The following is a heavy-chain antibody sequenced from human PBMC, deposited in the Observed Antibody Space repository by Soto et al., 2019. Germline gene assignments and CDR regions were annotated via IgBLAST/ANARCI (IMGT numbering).Heavy chain of an antibody. J-gene: IGHJ3*02. CDR3: ARAVGYCSGGSCYSGAFDI. V-gene: IGHV1-69*13. Sequence: GASVKVSCKASGGTFSSYAISWVRQAPGQGLEWMGGIIPIFGTANYAQKFQGRVTITADESTSTAYMELSSLRSEDTAVYYCARAVGYCSGGSCYSGAFDIWGQGTMVTVSS. CDR2: IIPIFGTA. D-gene: IGHD2-15*01. CDR1: GGTFSSYA.